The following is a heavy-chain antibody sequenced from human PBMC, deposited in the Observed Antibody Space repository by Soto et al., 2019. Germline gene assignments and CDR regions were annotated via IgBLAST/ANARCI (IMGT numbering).Heavy chain of an antibody. V-gene: IGHV1-18*01. Sequence: ASLKVSCKASGYTFTSYVISWVRQAPGQGLEWMGWISAYNGNTNYAQKLQGRVTMTTDTSTSTAYMELRSLRSDDTAVYYCARVPQENYDNFYYGMDVWGQGTTVTVSS. CDR2: ISAYNGNT. CDR3: ARVPQENYDNFYYGMDV. D-gene: IGHD3-9*01. J-gene: IGHJ6*02. CDR1: GYTFTSYV.